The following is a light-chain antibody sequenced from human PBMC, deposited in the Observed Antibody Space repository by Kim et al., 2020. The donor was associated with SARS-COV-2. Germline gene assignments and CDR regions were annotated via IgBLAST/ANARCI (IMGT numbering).Light chain of an antibody. J-gene: IGKJ2*03. CDR1: QTVSKSY. V-gene: IGKV3-20*01. CDR2: GAS. CDR3: LQYGDSPYS. Sequence: SQGESATLSGRASQTVSKSYVAWHQQKPGQAPRLLIYGASTRAAGIPDRFTGSESGTDFTLTITSLAPEDFAVYFCLQYGDSPYSFGQGTKLEI.